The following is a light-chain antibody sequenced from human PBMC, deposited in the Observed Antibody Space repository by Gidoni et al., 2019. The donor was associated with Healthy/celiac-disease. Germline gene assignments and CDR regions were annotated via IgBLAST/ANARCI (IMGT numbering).Light chain of an antibody. J-gene: IGKJ1*01. CDR2: GAS. V-gene: IGKV3-20*01. Sequence: EIVLTQSPGTLSLSPGERATLSCRARQSVSSSYLAWYQQKPGQAPRLLIYGASSRATGIPDRFSGSGSGTDFTLTISRLEPEDFAVYYCQQYGSSLCTFGQGTKVEIK. CDR1: QSVSSSY. CDR3: QQYGSSLCT.